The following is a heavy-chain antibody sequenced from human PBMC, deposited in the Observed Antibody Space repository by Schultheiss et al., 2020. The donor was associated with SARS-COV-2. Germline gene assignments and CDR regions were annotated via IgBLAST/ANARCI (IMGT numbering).Heavy chain of an antibody. CDR3: ARLRHDILTVKVRGYFDY. CDR1: GGSISSGGYY. V-gene: IGHV4-31*03. J-gene: IGHJ4*02. Sequence: SETLSLTCTVSGGSISSGGYYWSWIRQHPGKGLEWIGYTYYSGNTYYNPSLKSRVTISVDTSKNQFSLKLSSVTAADTDVYYCARLRHDILTVKVRGYFDYWGQGTLVTVSS. D-gene: IGHD3-9*01. CDR2: TYYSGNT.